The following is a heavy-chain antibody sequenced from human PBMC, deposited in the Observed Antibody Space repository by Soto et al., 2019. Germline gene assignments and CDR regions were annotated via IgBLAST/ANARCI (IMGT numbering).Heavy chain of an antibody. D-gene: IGHD1-26*01. J-gene: IGHJ4*02. CDR2: ISYDGSNK. CDR1: GFTFSSYA. CDR3: VRVGPGGSYYTFDY. Sequence: QVQLVESGGGVVQPGRSLRLSCAASGFTFSSYAMHWVRQAPGKGLEWVAVISYDGSNKYYADSVKGRFTISRDNSKNTLYLQMNSLRAEDTAVYYCVRVGPGGSYYTFDYWGQGTLVTVSS. V-gene: IGHV3-30-3*01.